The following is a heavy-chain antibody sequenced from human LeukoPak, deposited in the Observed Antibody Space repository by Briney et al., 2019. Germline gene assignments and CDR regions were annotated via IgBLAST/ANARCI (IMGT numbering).Heavy chain of an antibody. V-gene: IGHV4-59*01. CDR1: GDSISSYY. CDR2: VYYSGST. J-gene: IGHJ3*02. D-gene: IGHD4-23*01. Sequence: SETLSLTCTVSGDSISSYYWTWIRQPPGKGLEWIGYVYYSGSTNYNPSLKSRVTISVDTSKNHFSLKLSSVTAADTAVYYCATLTGGDDAFDIWGQGTMVTVSS. CDR3: ATLTGGDDAFDI.